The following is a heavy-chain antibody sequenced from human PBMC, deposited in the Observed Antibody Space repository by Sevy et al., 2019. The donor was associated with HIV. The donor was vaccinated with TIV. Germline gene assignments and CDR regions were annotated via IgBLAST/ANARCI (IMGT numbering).Heavy chain of an antibody. V-gene: IGHV4-59*08. Sequence: SETLSLTCTVSGGSITSLYWNWIQQPPGKGLEWIANIYYNGNINYNPSFKSRVTLSLDTSKNPFSFRLSSVTAAVTAMYFCAGGNAWGRGYSWGQGTLVTVSS. D-gene: IGHD1-26*01. CDR1: GGSITSLY. J-gene: IGHJ4*02. CDR3: AGGNAWGRGYS. CDR2: IYYNGNI.